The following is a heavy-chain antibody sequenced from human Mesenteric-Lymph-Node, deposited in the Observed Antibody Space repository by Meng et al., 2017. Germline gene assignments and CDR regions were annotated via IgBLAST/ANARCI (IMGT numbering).Heavy chain of an antibody. CDR3: ARSSYSYGSPFDY. V-gene: IGHV1-18*01. J-gene: IGHJ4*02. D-gene: IGHD5-18*01. Sequence: VNLGELGHEEKGPGASVMVYSKASGYTCISQGVTWVRQAPGQGLEWMGGISAYNGNTKYAQKLQGRVSMTTDTSTSTAYMELRSLRSDDTAVYYCARSSYSYGSPFDYWGQGTLVTVSS. CDR2: ISAYNGNT. CDR1: GYTCISQG.